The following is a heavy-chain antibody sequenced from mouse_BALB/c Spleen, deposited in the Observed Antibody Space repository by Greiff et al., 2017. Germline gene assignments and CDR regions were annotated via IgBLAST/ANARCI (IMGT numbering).Heavy chain of an antibody. CDR3: ASTGAFAY. V-gene: IGHV14-1*02. CDR1: GFNIKDYY. J-gene: IGHJ3*01. D-gene: IGHD4-1*02. CDR2: IDPENGNT. Sequence: EVQLQQSGAELVRPGALVKLSCKASGFNIKDYYMHWVKQRPEQGLEWIGWIDPENGNTIYDPKFQGKASITADTSSNTAYLQLSSLTSEDTAVYYCASTGAFAYWGQGTLVTVSA.